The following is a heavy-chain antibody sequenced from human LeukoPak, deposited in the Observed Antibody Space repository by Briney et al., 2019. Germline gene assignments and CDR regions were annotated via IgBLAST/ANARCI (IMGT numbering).Heavy chain of an antibody. CDR1: GGSFSGYY. CDR2: INHSGST. J-gene: IGHJ3*02. V-gene: IGHV4-34*01. CDR3: ARGGGDIVVVPAAAWYAFDI. D-gene: IGHD2-2*01. Sequence: SETLSLTCAVYGGSFSGYYWSWIRQPPGKGLEWIGEINHSGSTNYNPSLKSRVTISVDTPKNQFSLKLSSVTAADTAVYYCARGGGDIVVVPAAAWYAFDIWGQGTMVTVSS.